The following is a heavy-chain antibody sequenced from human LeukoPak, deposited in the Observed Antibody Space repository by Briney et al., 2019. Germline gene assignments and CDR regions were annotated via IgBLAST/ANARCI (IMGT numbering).Heavy chain of an antibody. CDR3: ASQLGGTTFH. Sequence: SETLSLTCTVSGGSISNYYWSWIRQPPGKGLEWIGYLYYSGSANYNPSLKSRVTISLDTSKNQFSLKLSSVTAADTAVYYCASQLGGTTFHWGQGTLVTVSS. CDR2: LYYSGSA. D-gene: IGHD1-1*01. CDR1: GGSISNYY. J-gene: IGHJ4*02. V-gene: IGHV4-59*01.